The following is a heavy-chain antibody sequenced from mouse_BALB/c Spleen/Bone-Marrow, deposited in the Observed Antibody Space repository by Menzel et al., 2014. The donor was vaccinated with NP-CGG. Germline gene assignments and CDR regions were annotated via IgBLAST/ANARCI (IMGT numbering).Heavy chain of an antibody. D-gene: IGHD6-1*01. CDR1: GYTFTEYT. CDR3: ARRQFGPAWFAY. J-gene: IGHJ3*01. CDR2: INPNNGAT. Sequence: EVQLQESGPELVKPGASVKISCKTSGYTFTEYTMHWVKQSHGKSLEWIGGINPNNGATSYNQEFKGKATLTVDKSSSTAYMELRSLTSEDSAVYFCARRQFGPAWFAYWGQGTLVTVSA. V-gene: IGHV1-22*01.